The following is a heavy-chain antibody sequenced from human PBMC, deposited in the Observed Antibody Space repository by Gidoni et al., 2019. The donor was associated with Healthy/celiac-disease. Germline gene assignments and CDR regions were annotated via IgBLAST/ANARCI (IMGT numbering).Heavy chain of an antibody. J-gene: IGHJ4*02. CDR3: ATLYYVDY. V-gene: IGHV4-39*07. CDR2: IYYSGST. Sequence: QLQLQESGPGLVKPSETLSRTCTVSGGSSSSSISYWGWIRQPPVKGLECIGSIYYSGSTYYNPSLKSRVTISVDTSKNQFSLKLSSVTAADTAVYYCATLYYVDYWGQGTLVTVSS. CDR1: GGSSSSSISY.